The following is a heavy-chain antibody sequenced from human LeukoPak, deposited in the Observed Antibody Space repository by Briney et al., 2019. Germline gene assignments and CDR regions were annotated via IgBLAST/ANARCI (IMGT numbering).Heavy chain of an antibody. CDR2: ISHSGST. Sequence: PSETLSLTCAVYGGSFSGYFWTWIRQPPGKGLEWIGEISHSGSTNYNPSLKSRVTISVDTSKNQFSLKLTSVTAADTAVYYCARRSKDSSGYYYFDYWGQGTLVTVSS. D-gene: IGHD3-22*01. J-gene: IGHJ4*02. V-gene: IGHV4-34*01. CDR1: GGSFSGYF. CDR3: ARRSKDSSGYYYFDY.